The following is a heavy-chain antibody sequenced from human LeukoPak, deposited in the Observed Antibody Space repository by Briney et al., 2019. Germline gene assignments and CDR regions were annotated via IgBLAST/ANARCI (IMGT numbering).Heavy chain of an antibody. V-gene: IGHV1-18*01. CDR3: ARDYYDSSGYRYDY. CDR1: GYTFTSYG. Sequence: GASVKVSCKAFGYTFTSYGISWVRQAPGQGLEWMGWISAYNGNTNYAQKLQGRVTMTTDTSTSTACMELRSLRSDDTAVYYCARDYYDSSGYRYDYWGQGTLVTVSS. J-gene: IGHJ4*02. D-gene: IGHD3-22*01. CDR2: ISAYNGNT.